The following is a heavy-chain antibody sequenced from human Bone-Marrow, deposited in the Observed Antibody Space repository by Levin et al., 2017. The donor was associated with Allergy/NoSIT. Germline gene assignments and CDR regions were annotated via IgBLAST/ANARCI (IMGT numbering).Heavy chain of an antibody. J-gene: IGHJ3*02. CDR2: ISYSGST. V-gene: IGHV4-39*01. CDR1: GGSISNNRNY. CDR3: TRHTRVTMKVVPPLEDAFDI. Sequence: MASETLSLTCSVSGGSISNNRNYWGWIRQPPGKGLEWIGTISYSGSTHYNPSLKSRVNISVDTTKNQISLKLGSVSVADTAVYYCTRHTRVTMKVVPPLEDAFDIWGQGTTVTVSS. D-gene: IGHD3-22*01.